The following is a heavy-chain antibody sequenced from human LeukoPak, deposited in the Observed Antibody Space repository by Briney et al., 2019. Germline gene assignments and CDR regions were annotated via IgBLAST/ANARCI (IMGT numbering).Heavy chain of an antibody. CDR2: ISHSGGT. Sequence: SETLSLTCTVSGSSISSSYYGAWIRQPPGKGLEWIATISHSGGTYYNPSLKSRVTISADTSQNQHSLRLYSVTVADTAVYYCARVNTVMATFDYWGQETPVTVSS. CDR1: GSSISSSYY. J-gene: IGHJ4*02. V-gene: IGHV4-38-2*02. D-gene: IGHD5-24*01. CDR3: ARVNTVMATFDY.